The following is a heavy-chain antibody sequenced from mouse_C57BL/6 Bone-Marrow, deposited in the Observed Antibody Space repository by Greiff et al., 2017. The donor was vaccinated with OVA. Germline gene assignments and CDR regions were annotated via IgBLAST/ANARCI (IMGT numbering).Heavy chain of an antibody. V-gene: IGHV1-22*01. CDR3: ARYGGSYYFDY. CDR2: INPNNGGT. CDR1: GYTFTDYN. D-gene: IGHD1-1*02. J-gene: IGHJ2*01. Sequence: EVKLVESGPELVKPGASVKMSCKASGYTFTDYNMHWVKQSHGKSLEWIGYINPNNGGTSYNQKFKGKATLTVNKSSSTAYMELRSLTSEDSAVYYCARYGGSYYFDYWGQGTTLTVSS.